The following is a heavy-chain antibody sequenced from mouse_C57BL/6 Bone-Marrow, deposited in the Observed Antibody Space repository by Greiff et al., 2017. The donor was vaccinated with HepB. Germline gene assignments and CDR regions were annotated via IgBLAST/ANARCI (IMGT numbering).Heavy chain of an antibody. Sequence: EVQLVESGGGLVKPGGSLKLSCAASGFTFSSYAMSWVRQTPEKRLEWVATISDGGSYTYYPDNVKGRFTISRDNAKNNLYLQMSHLKSEDTAMYYCARGGPLYYDYDWYFDVWGTGTTVTVSS. CDR2: ISDGGSYT. CDR3: ARGGPLYYDYDWYFDV. D-gene: IGHD2-4*01. V-gene: IGHV5-4*01. J-gene: IGHJ1*03. CDR1: GFTFSSYA.